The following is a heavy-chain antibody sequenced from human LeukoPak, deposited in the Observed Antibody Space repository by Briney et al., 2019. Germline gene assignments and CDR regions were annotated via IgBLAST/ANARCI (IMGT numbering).Heavy chain of an antibody. CDR1: GFTFDDYA. J-gene: IGHJ4*02. V-gene: IGHV3-9*03. CDR3: AKGQSIAVAGTLDC. CDR2: ISWNSGSI. Sequence: GGSLRLSCAASGFTFDDYAMHWVRQAPGKDLEWVSGISWNSGSIGYADSVKGRFTISRDNAKNSLYLQMNSLRAEDMALYYCAKGQSIAVAGTLDCWGQGTLVTVSS. D-gene: IGHD6-19*01.